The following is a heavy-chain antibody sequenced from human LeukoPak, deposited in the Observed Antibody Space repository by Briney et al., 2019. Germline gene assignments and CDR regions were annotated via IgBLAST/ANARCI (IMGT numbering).Heavy chain of an antibody. V-gene: IGHV3-74*01. J-gene: IGHJ4*02. D-gene: IGHD5-12*01. CDR3: AREVVAKNYSFDY. CDR2: INTDVSST. CDR1: GFTFSSYW. Sequence: SGGSLRLSCAASGFTFSSYWMHWVRQAPGKGLVWVSRINTDVSSTRYADSVKGRFTISRDNAKNTLFLQMNSLRAEDTAVYYCAREVVAKNYSFDYWGQGILVTVSS.